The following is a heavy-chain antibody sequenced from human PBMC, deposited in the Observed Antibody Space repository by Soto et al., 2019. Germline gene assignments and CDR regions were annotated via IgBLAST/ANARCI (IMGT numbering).Heavy chain of an antibody. V-gene: IGHV4-30-2*01. Sequence: QLQLQESGSGLVKPSQTLSLTCAVSGGSISSGGYSWSWIRQPPGKGLEWIGYIYQSGSTYYNPSLRSRVTRSVDRSNNQFSRKLSSVTAADTAVYYCARAGGLGAVAVDYWGQGTLVTVSS. CDR3: ARAGGLGAVAVDY. CDR2: IYQSGST. CDR1: GGSISSGGYS. D-gene: IGHD6-19*01. J-gene: IGHJ4*02.